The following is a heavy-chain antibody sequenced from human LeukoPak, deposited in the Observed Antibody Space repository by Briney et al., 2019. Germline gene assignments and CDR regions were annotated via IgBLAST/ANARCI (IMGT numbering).Heavy chain of an antibody. CDR3: ARGRFRAAPFDY. Sequence: SETLSLTCAVYGGSFSGYYWSWICQPPGKGLEWIGEINHSGSTNYNPSLKSRVTISVDTSKNQFSLKLSSVTAADTAVYYCARGRFRAAPFDYWGQGTLVTVSS. D-gene: IGHD6-6*01. J-gene: IGHJ4*02. V-gene: IGHV4-34*01. CDR1: GGSFSGYY. CDR2: INHSGST.